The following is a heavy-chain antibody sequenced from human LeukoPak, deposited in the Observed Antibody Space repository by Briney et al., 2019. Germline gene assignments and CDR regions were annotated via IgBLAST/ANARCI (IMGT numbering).Heavy chain of an antibody. J-gene: IGHJ4*02. Sequence: SETLSLTCTVSGGSISSNSYYWGWIRRPPGKGLEWIGSIYYTENTYYSPSLKSRVTMSVDTSKNQFSLKLSSVTAADTAVYYCASGNSTSSFDYWGPGTLVTVSS. CDR2: IYYTENT. CDR1: GGSISSNSYY. CDR3: ASGNSTSSFDY. V-gene: IGHV4-39*01. D-gene: IGHD6-6*01.